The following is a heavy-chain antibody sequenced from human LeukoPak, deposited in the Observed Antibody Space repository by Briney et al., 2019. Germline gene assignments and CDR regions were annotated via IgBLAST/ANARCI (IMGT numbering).Heavy chain of an antibody. Sequence: PGGSLRLSCAASGFTFSSYCMHWVRQAPGKGLEWVVVICNDGSKKYYADSMKGLFTMLRGHCKNTLYLQMNSLRAEDAAVYYCARDGKSDSWFVEISLDTIVYYGMDVWGKGTTVTVSS. D-gene: IGHD3-10*01. CDR3: ARDGKSDSWFVEISLDTIVYYGMDV. V-gene: IGHV3-33*01. CDR2: ICNDGSKK. CDR1: GFTFSSYC. J-gene: IGHJ6*04.